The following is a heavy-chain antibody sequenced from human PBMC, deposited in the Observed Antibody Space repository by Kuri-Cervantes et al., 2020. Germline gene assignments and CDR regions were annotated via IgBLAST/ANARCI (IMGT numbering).Heavy chain of an antibody. CDR3: ARRGGGETDY. CDR2: IDYSGTT. D-gene: IGHD3-16*01. J-gene: IGHJ4*02. CDR1: RGSISNTYY. V-gene: IGHV4-39*07. Sequence: ESLKISCIVSRGSISNTYYWGWIRQPPGKGLEWIGSIDYSGTTYYNSSLKSRVTISVDTSKKQFSLKLNSVIAADTAVYYCARRGGGETDYWGQGTLVTVSS.